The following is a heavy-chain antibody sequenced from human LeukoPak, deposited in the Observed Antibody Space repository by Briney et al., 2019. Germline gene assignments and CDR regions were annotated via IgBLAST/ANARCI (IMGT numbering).Heavy chain of an antibody. CDR1: KFTFSDYY. CDR2: IKSKTDGGTT. Sequence: SGGSLRLSCAASKFTFSDYYMSWIRQAPGKGLEWVGRIKSKTDGGTTDYAAPVKGRFTISRDDPKNTLYLQMNSLKTEDTAVYYCTTETCSGGSCSSWAYWGQGTLVTVSS. CDR3: TTETCSGGSCSSWAY. J-gene: IGHJ4*02. V-gene: IGHV3-15*01. D-gene: IGHD2-15*01.